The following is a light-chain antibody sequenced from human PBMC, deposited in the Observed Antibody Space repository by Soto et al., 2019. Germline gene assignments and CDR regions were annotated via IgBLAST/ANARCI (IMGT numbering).Light chain of an antibody. CDR1: SSDVGGYNY. J-gene: IGLJ1*01. Sequence: QSVLTQPASVSGSPGQSITISCTGTSSDVGGYNYVSWYQQHPDKATKLMIYDVSNRPSGVSNRFSGSKSGNTASLTISGLQAEDEADYHCSSYTSSSTYVFGTGTKVTVL. CDR2: DVS. V-gene: IGLV2-14*03. CDR3: SSYTSSSTYV.